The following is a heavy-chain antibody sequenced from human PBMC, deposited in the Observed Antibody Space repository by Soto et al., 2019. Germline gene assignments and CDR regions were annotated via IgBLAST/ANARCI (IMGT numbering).Heavy chain of an antibody. CDR2: IYSGGST. Sequence: GGSLRLSCAASGFTVSSNYMSWVRQAPGKGLEWVSVIYSGGSTYYADSVKGRFTISRDNSKNTLYLQMNSLRAEDTAVYYCARDQSITMVRGVITNYYYYGMDVWGQGTTVTVSS. CDR3: ARDQSITMVRGVITNYYYYGMDV. V-gene: IGHV3-53*01. J-gene: IGHJ6*02. D-gene: IGHD3-10*01. CDR1: GFTVSSNY.